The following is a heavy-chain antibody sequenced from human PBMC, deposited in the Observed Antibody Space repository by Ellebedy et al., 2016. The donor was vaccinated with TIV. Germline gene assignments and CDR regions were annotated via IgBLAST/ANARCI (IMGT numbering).Heavy chain of an antibody. J-gene: IGHJ6*02. CDR2: IYHTGST. D-gene: IGHD5-18*01. CDR1: GDYISRSNW. CDR3: ARGRGTAMVKNYYYGMDV. Sequence: SETLSLTCAVSGDYISRSNWWSWVRQPPGKGLEWIGEIYHTGSTNYNPSLRSRVTISVDKSKNQFSLKLSSVTAADTAVYYCARGRGTAMVKNYYYGMDVWGQGTTVTVSS. V-gene: IGHV4-4*02.